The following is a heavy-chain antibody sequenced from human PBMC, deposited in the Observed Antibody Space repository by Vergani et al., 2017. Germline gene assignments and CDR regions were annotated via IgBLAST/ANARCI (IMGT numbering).Heavy chain of an antibody. Sequence: QVQLVQSGAEVKKPGSSVKVSCKASGGTFSSYAISWVRQAPGQGLEWMGRIIPIFGTANYAQKFQGRVTITADESTSTAYMELSSLRSEDTAVYYCASSDYDSSGYCAYYYDYWGQGTLVTVSS. CDR2: IIPIFGTA. CDR1: GGTFSSYA. V-gene: IGHV1-69*13. J-gene: IGHJ4*02. CDR3: ASSDYDSSGYCAYYYDY. D-gene: IGHD3-22*01.